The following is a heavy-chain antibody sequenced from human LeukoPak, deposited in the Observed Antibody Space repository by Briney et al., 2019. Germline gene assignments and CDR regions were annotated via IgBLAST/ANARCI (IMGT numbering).Heavy chain of an antibody. D-gene: IGHD1-26*01. CDR1: GFTLSDAW. Sequence: GGSLRLSCATSGFTLSDAWMSWVRQAPGKGLEWVGHIKSKTDGGTADYAAPVNGRFTISRDDSKNTLYLQMNSLKTEDTAVYYCTTDSRFEWGAAKNWGQGTLVTVSS. CDR3: TTDSRFEWGAAKN. V-gene: IGHV3-15*01. J-gene: IGHJ4*02. CDR2: IKSKTDGGTA.